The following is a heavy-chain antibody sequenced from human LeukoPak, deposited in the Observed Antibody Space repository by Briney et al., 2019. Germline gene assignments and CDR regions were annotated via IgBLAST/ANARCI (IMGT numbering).Heavy chain of an antibody. D-gene: IGHD1-26*01. CDR3: ARDIVGATTETFDY. V-gene: IGHV1-46*01. CDR2: INPSGGNT. Sequence: GASVKVSCKASGYTFTNYWVHWVRQAPGQGLEWMGVINPSGGNTNSAQKFQGRVTSTRDTSARTVYMELSSLRSEDTAFYYCARDIVGATTETFDYWGQGTLVTVSS. CDR1: GYTFTNYW. J-gene: IGHJ4*02.